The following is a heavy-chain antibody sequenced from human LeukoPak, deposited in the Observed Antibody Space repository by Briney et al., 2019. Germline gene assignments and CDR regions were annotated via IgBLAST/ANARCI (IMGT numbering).Heavy chain of an antibody. CDR2: IYSGGST. V-gene: IGHV3-53*01. CDR3: ARAQITMVRGVHHNWFDP. Sequence: GGSLRLSCAASGFTVSSNYMSWVRQAPGKGLEWVSVIYSGGSTYYADSVKGRFTISRDNSKNTLYLQMNSLRAEDTAVYYCARAQITMVRGVHHNWFDPWGQGTLVTVSS. D-gene: IGHD3-10*01. CDR1: GFTVSSNY. J-gene: IGHJ5*02.